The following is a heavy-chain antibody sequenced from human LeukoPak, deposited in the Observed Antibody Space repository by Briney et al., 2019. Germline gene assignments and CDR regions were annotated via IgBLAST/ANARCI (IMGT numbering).Heavy chain of an antibody. Sequence: GGSLRLSCAASGFTFDDYAMHWVRQAPGKGLEWVSGISWNSGSIGYADSVKGRFTISRDNAKNSLYLQMNSLRAEDTALYHCAKGAEQLVLSLFDYWGQGTLVTVSS. D-gene: IGHD6-13*01. J-gene: IGHJ4*02. CDR1: GFTFDDYA. V-gene: IGHV3-9*01. CDR2: ISWNSGSI. CDR3: AKGAEQLVLSLFDY.